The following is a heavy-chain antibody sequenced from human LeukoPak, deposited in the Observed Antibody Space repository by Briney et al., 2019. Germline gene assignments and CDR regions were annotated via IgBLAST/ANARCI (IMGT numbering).Heavy chain of an antibody. CDR3: VRDFESSGWMDR. D-gene: IGHD6-19*01. CDR2: ITGSSSHT. J-gene: IGHJ5*02. V-gene: IGHV3-21*01. Sequence: PGRSLRLSCEVSGLTFSSYIMNWVRQAPGKGLEWVSSITGSSSHTYYADSVKGRLTISRDNAKKSLYLQMNNLRVEDTAVYYCVRDFESSGWMDRWGQGTLVTVSS. CDR1: GLTFSSYI.